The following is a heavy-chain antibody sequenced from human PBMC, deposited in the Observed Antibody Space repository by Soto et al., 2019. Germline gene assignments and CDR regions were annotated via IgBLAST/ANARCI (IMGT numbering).Heavy chain of an antibody. CDR3: ARGGIVVVPAPHLFDY. J-gene: IGHJ4*02. CDR2: INPNSGGT. Sequence: QVQLVQSGAEVKKPGASVKVSCKASGYTFTGYYMHWVRQAPGQGLEWMGWINPNSGGTNYAQKFQGWVTMTRDTSISTAYMELSRLRADDTDVYYCARGGIVVVPAPHLFDYWGQGTLVTVSS. D-gene: IGHD2-2*01. CDR1: GYTFTGYY. V-gene: IGHV1-2*04.